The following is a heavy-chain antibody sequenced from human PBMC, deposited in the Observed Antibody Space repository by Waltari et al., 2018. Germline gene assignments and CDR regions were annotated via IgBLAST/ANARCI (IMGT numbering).Heavy chain of an antibody. V-gene: IGHV4-39*07. CDR3: ARVYGDYAWGAFDI. CDR2: IYYSGST. D-gene: IGHD4-17*01. CDR1: GGSISSSSYY. Sequence: QLQLQESGPGLVKPSETLSLTCTVSGGSISSSSYYWGWIRQPPGKGLEWIGSIYYSGSTYYNPSLKSRVTISVDTSKNQFSLKLSSVTAADTAVYYCARVYGDYAWGAFDIWGQGTMVTVSS. J-gene: IGHJ3*02.